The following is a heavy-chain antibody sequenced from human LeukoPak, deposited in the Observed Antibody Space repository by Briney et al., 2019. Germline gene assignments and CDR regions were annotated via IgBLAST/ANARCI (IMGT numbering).Heavy chain of an antibody. CDR2: FVPEDAET. CDR1: GYTGIDLS. J-gene: IGHJ3*02. V-gene: IGHV1-24*01. CDR3: ATHTIVGVVTYGFPI. Sequence: GASVKVSCKLSGYTGIDLSMNWVRQAPGKGLEWLRGFVPEDAETVYAQRFQGRVTVTEDTSTDTAYMELSRLTSEDTAVYYRATHTIVGVVTYGFPIWGRGTLVTVSS. D-gene: IGHD3-3*01.